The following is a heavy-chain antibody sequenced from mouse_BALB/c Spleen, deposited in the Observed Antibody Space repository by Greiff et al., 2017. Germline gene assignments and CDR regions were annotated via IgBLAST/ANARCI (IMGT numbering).Heavy chain of an antibody. CDR1: GFAFSSYD. CDR3: ARLDSSGYDAMDY. V-gene: IGHV5-12-1*01. D-gene: IGHD3-2*01. Sequence: EVKLVESGGGLVKPGGSLKLSCAASGFAFSSYDMSWVRQTPEKRLEWVAYISSGGGSTYYPDTVKGRFTISRDNAKNTLYLQMSSLKSEDTAMYYCARLDSSGYDAMDYWGQGTSVTVSS. J-gene: IGHJ4*01. CDR2: ISSGGGST.